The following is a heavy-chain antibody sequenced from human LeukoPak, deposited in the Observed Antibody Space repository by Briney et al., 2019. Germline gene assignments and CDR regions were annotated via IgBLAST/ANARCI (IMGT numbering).Heavy chain of an antibody. Sequence: SETLSLTCTVSGGSISSSGYYWGWIRQPPGKGLEWVGSVYYTGSTFYNPSLKSRVTASVDTSKNHFSLNLSSVTAADTAVYYCARHRGRYYDSGSYYYFDYWGQGTLVTVSS. V-gene: IGHV4-39*02. J-gene: IGHJ4*02. CDR1: GGSISSSGYY. CDR3: ARHRGRYYDSGSYYYFDY. CDR2: VYYTGST. D-gene: IGHD3-10*01.